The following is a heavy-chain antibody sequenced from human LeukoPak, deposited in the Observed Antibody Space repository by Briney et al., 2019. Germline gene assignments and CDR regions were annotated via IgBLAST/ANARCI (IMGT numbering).Heavy chain of an antibody. CDR2: ISNTGRDT. CDR1: GFTFSIYA. D-gene: IGHD3-22*01. J-gene: IGHJ4*02. CDR3: ARLYDGSAYHADHFDY. V-gene: IGHV3-23*01. Sequence: SGGSLRLSCAASGFTFSIYAMTWVRQTPGTGLEWVSSISNTGRDTYYADSVKGRFTLSRDNAKNSLYLQMNSLRAEDTAVYYCARLYDGSAYHADHFDYWGQGTLVIVSS.